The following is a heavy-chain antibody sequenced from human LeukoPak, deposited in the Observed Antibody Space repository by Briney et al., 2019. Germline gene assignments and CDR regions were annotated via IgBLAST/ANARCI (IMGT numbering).Heavy chain of an antibody. Sequence: PGGSLRLSCAASGFTFSSYAMSWVRQAPGKGLEWVSAISGSGGSTYYADSVKGRFTISRDNSKNTPYLQMNSLRAEDTAVYYCAKDRGYGVSYWYFDLWGRGTLVTVSS. CDR1: GFTFSSYA. J-gene: IGHJ2*01. CDR3: AKDRGYGVSYWYFDL. D-gene: IGHD5-12*01. CDR2: ISGSGGST. V-gene: IGHV3-23*01.